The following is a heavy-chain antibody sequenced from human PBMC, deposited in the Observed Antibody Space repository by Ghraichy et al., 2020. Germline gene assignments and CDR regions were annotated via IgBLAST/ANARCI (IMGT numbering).Heavy chain of an antibody. Sequence: GSLRPSCTVSGGSVSSGSFYWSWIRQTPGKGLEWIGCIFYRGTTNYNSSLKSRVTISLDTSQNQFSLKLSSLTAADTAIYYCARLRYVYYTYYVDVWGKGTTVTVSS. CDR3: ARLRYVYYTYYVDV. CDR1: GGSVSSGSFY. J-gene: IGHJ6*03. D-gene: IGHD3-16*01. V-gene: IGHV4-61*01. CDR2: IFYRGTT.